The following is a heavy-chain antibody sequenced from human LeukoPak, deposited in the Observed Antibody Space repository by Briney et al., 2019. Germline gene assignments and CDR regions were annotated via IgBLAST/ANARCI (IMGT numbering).Heavy chain of an antibody. V-gene: IGHV4-4*07. J-gene: IGHJ4*02. Sequence: SETLSLTCAVSGYSISSGYYWGWIRQPAGQGLEWIGRIYTSGSANYNPSLKSRVTMSVDTSKNQFSLKLRSVTAADTAVYFCARVSRWFGDLGDYGFDYWGQGTLVTVSS. CDR1: GYSISSGYY. CDR3: ARVSRWFGDLGDYGFDY. D-gene: IGHD3-10*01. CDR2: IYTSGSA.